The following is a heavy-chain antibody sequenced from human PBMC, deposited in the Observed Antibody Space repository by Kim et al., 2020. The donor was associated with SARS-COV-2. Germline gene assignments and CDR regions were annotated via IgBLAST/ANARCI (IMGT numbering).Heavy chain of an antibody. CDR3: ARDSSHDYVDFFAIDV. V-gene: IGHV3-21*06. J-gene: IGHJ6*02. CDR2: ISFSGTYT. Sequence: GGSLRLSCAASGFSFDTFGMNWVRLAPGKGLEWVSAISFSGTYTHYVDSVRSRFTVSRDNTNNLLFMQMNSLRVEDTALYYCARDSSHDYVDFFAIDVWGQGTPVTVSS. CDR1: GFSFDTFG. D-gene: IGHD3-16*01.